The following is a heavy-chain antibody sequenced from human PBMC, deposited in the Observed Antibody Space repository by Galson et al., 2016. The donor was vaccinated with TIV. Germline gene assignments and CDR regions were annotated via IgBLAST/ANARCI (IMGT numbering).Heavy chain of an antibody. CDR3: ARWFDSSGYYYFDY. CDR2: INPITGIT. J-gene: IGHJ4*02. CDR1: GGSFMNYA. Sequence: SVKVSCKASGGSFMNYAVSWVRQAPGQGLEWMGIINPITGITTYAQNFQGRVTMTRDTSTSTVQMELSSLRSEDTAVYYCARWFDSSGYYYFDYWGQGSLITVSS. D-gene: IGHD3-22*01. V-gene: IGHV1-46*01.